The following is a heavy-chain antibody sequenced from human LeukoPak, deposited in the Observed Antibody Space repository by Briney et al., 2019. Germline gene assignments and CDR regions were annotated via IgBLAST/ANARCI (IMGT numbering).Heavy chain of an antibody. V-gene: IGHV4-30-2*01. D-gene: IGHD2-2*01. CDR1: GGSISSGGYD. CDR3: ARDRGVVPAALFDY. Sequence: SQTLSLTCTVSGGSISSGGYDWGWIRQPPGKGLEWIGYIYHSGSTYYNPSLKSRVTISVDRSKNQFSLKLSSVTAADTAVYYCARDRGVVPAALFDYWGQGTLVTVSS. J-gene: IGHJ4*02. CDR2: IYHSGST.